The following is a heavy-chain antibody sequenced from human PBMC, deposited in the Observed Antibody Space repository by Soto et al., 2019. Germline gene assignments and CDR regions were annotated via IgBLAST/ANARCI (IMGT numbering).Heavy chain of an antibody. CDR3: ARRPNYFCAGSKGFAP. CDR2: IDPYDSSV. Sequence: EVQLVQSGAEVKKPGESLRISCKVSGYNSVYSWISWVRQMPGKGLEWMGRIDPYDSSVNYNPGFKVHVSLSVDKSIATAYLQWATLKASDSAIYYCARRPNYFCAGSKGFAPWGPGTLATVPS. V-gene: IGHV5-10-1*01. D-gene: IGHD3-10*01. CDR1: GYNSVYSW. J-gene: IGHJ5*02.